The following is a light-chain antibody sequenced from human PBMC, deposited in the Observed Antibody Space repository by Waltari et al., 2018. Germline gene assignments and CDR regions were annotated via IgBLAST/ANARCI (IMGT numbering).Light chain of an antibody. CDR2: WAS. Sequence: DIVMTQSPDSLAVSLGERATINCKSSQSVLYSSNNKNYLAWYQQKPGQPPKLLIYWASTRQSVVPDRFSGSGSGTEFTLTISSLQAADVAVYYCQQYNSTPPAFGGWTKVEIK. CDR1: QSVLYSSNNKNY. J-gene: IGKJ4*02. CDR3: QQYNSTPPA. V-gene: IGKV4-1*01.